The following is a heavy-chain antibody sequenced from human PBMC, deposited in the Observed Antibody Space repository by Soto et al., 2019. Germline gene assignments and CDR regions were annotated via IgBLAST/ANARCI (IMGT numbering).Heavy chain of an antibody. D-gene: IGHD6-13*01. J-gene: IGHJ5*02. CDR1: GGSISSGGYY. CDR3: ATIQLVPNWFDP. V-gene: IGHV4-31*03. Sequence: PSETLSLTCTVSGGSISSGGYYWSWIRQHPGKGLEWIGYIYYSGSTYYNPSLKSRVTISVDTSKNQFSLKLSSVTAADTAVYYCATIQLVPNWFDPWGQGTLVTVSS. CDR2: IYYSGST.